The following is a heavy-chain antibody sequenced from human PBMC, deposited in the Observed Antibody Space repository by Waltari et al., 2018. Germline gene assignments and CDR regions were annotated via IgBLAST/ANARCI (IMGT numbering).Heavy chain of an antibody. CDR3: ARAFDWLLYPLPDY. Sequence: QVQLQQWGAGLLKPSETLSLTCAVYGGSFSGYYWSLIRQPPGKGLEWIGEINHSGSTNYNPSLKSRVTISVDTSKNQFSLKLSSVTAADTAVYYCARAFDWLLYPLPDYWGQGTLVTVSS. V-gene: IGHV4-34*01. D-gene: IGHD3-9*01. CDR1: GGSFSGYY. CDR2: INHSGST. J-gene: IGHJ4*02.